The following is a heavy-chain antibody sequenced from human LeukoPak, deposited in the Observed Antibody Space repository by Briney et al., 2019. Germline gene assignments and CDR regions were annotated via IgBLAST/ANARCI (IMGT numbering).Heavy chain of an antibody. CDR1: GGSISSYY. V-gene: IGHV4-59*08. CDR3: ARCGASDAFDI. J-gene: IGHJ3*02. Sequence: PSETLSLTCTVSGGSISSYYWSWIRQPPGKGLEWIGYIYYSGSTNYNSSLKSRVTISVDTSKNQFSLKLSSVTAADTAVYYCARCGASDAFDIWGQGTMVTVSS. CDR2: IYYSGST. D-gene: IGHD1-26*01.